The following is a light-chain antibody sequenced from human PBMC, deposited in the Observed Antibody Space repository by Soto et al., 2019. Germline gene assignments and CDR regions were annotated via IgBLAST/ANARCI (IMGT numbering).Light chain of an antibody. V-gene: IGKV3-15*01. J-gene: IGKJ1*01. CDR2: GAS. CDR1: QSVSSN. CDR3: QQYNNWPPWT. Sequence: EIVSSQSQPTVSVAPGERATLSGRASQSVSSNVSWYQQKAGQAPRLLIFGASTRATGIPARFIGSGSGTEFTLTITSLQSADFAVYYCQQYNNWPPWTFGQGTMVDI.